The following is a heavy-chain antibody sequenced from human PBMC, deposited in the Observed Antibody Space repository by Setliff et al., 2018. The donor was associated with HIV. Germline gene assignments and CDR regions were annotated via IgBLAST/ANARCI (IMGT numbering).Heavy chain of an antibody. J-gene: IGHJ4*02. CDR3: ARAGGYSSPLGY. D-gene: IGHD6-13*01. CDR2: IYSSGST. V-gene: IGHV4-59*01. Sequence: SETLSLTCTVSGGSISNYYWSWVRQPPGKGLEWIGYIYSSGSTNYNPSFKSRVTISVDTSKSQFSLKPSSVTAADTAVYYCARAGGYSSPLGYWGQGTLVTVSS. CDR1: GGSISNYY.